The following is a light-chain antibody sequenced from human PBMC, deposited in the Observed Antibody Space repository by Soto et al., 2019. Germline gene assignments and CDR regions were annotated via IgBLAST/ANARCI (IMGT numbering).Light chain of an antibody. V-gene: IGKV1-39*01. CDR1: QSVDNF. Sequence: DIQMTQSPSSLSASVGDRVTITCRTSQSVDNFLNCYQQKPGKAPKLLIYATSTLQIGVPSRFSGSRSGTDFTLTISRLQTEDFATYYCQHNRLNPPWTFGQGT. CDR2: ATS. J-gene: IGKJ1*01. CDR3: QHNRLNPPWT.